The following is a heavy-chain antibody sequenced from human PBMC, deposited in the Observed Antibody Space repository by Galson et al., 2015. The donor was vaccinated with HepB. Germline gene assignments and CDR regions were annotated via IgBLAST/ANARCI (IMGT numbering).Heavy chain of an antibody. CDR1: GFTFSSHA. CDR3: ARDIYSNGGVGSMDV. V-gene: IGHV3-30*04. J-gene: IGHJ6*02. Sequence: SLRLSCAASGFTFSSHAMHWVRQVPGKGLEWVAAISTDGSWQPDADSVKGRFTIYRDNSKNTLYLQMSILRPEDTAVYYCARDIYSNGGVGSMDVWGQGTTVTVSS. D-gene: IGHD4-11*01. CDR2: ISTDGSWQ.